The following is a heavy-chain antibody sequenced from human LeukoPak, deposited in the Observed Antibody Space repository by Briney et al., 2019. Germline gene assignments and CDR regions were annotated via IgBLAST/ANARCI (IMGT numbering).Heavy chain of an antibody. Sequence: PGGPLRLSCGASGRTLSDNYMSWVPQAPGKGLEGISVVYRGGGTHYADSVKGRFTMSRDTSRNTLYLQVSDLRDEDTAVYFCAWPSDSSGYSFKYWGQGTLVTVSS. J-gene: IGHJ4*02. CDR2: VYRGGGT. V-gene: IGHV3-53*01. CDR1: GRTLSDNY. CDR3: AWPSDSSGYSFKY. D-gene: IGHD3-22*01.